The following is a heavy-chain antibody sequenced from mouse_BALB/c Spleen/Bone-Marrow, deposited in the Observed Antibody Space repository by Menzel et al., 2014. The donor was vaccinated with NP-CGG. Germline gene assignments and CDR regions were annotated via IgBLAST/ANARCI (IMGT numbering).Heavy chain of an antibody. D-gene: IGHD1-1*01. CDR2: IDPANGNT. CDR1: GFNIKDTY. V-gene: IGHV14-3*02. J-gene: IGHJ3*01. CDR3: AFYYYGSSLFAY. Sequence: VQLQQSGAELVKPGASVKLSCTASGFNIKDTYMHRVKQRPEQGLEWIGRIDPANGNTKYDPKFQGKATITADTSSNTAYLQLSSLTSEDTAVYYCAFYYYGSSLFAYWGQGTLVTVSA.